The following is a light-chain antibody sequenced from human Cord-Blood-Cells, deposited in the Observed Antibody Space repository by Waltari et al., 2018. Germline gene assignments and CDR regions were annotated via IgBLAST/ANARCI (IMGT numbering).Light chain of an antibody. Sequence: QSALTQPASVSGSPGQSITISCTGTSTDVGSYNLVSWSQQHPGKAPKLMNYEGSKRPSGVSNRFSCTKSGNTASLTISGLQAEDEADYYCCSHAGSSTWVVFGGGTKLTVL. CDR3: CSHAGSSTWVV. J-gene: IGLJ2*01. CDR1: STDVGSYNL. CDR2: EGS. V-gene: IGLV2-23*01.